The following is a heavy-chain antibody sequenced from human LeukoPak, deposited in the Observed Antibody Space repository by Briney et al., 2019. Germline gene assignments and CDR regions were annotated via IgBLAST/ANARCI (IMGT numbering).Heavy chain of an antibody. D-gene: IGHD1-26*01. CDR3: ARDGIVGATKLDY. V-gene: IGHV4-34*01. CDR2: INHSGST. Sequence: PSGTLSLTCAVYGGSFSGYYWSWIRQPPGKGLEWIGEINHSGSTNYNPSLKSRVTISVDTSKNQFSLKLSSVTAADTAVYYCARDGIVGATKLDYWGQGTLVTVPS. J-gene: IGHJ4*02. CDR1: GGSFSGYY.